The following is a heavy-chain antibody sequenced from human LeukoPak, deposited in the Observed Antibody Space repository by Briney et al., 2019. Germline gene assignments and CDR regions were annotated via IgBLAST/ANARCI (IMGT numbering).Heavy chain of an antibody. Sequence: ASVKVSCKASGYTFTSYAMNWVRQAPGQGLEWMGWINTNTGNPTYAQGFTGRFVFSLDTSVSTAYLQISSLKAEDTPVYYCARAGEIAAAPQLFDYWGQGTLVTVSS. J-gene: IGHJ4*02. CDR3: ARAGEIAAAPQLFDY. CDR1: GYTFTSYA. CDR2: INTNTGNP. D-gene: IGHD6-13*01. V-gene: IGHV7-4-1*02.